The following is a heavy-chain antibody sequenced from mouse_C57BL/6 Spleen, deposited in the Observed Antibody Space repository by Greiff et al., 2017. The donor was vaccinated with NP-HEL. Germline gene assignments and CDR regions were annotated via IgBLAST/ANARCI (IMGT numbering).Heavy chain of an antibody. CDR1: GYSFTNYL. CDR3: ARNNYYVSRRYFDY. J-gene: IGHJ2*01. V-gene: IGHV1-54*01. CDR2: INPGSGGT. Sequence: QVQLKQSGAELVRPGTSVKVSCKASGYSFTNYLIEWVKQRPGQGLEWIGVINPGSGGTNYNEKFKGKATLTADKSSSTAYMQLSSLTSEDSAVYFCARNNYYVSRRYFDYWGKGTTLTVSS. D-gene: IGHD1-1*01.